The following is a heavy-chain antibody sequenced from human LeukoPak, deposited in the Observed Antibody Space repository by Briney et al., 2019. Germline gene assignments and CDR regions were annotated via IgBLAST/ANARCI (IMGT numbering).Heavy chain of an antibody. J-gene: IGHJ4*02. D-gene: IGHD1-26*01. CDR3: ARDHSGGATYYFDY. CDR2: IYSGGST. Sequence: GGSLRLSCAASGFTFSSNYMSWVRQAPGKGLEWVSVIYSGGSTYYADSVTGRCTISRDNSKNTLYLRMNSLRAEDTAVYYCARDHSGGATYYFDYWGQGTLVTVSS. CDR1: GFTFSSNY. V-gene: IGHV3-66*02.